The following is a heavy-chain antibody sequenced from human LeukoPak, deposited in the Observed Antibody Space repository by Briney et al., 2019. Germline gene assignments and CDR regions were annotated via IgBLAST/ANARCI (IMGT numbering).Heavy chain of an antibody. D-gene: IGHD2-2*01. CDR3: AKLRDIVVVPAALNWFDP. V-gene: IGHV3-23*01. CDR1: GFTFSSYA. Sequence: GGSLRLSCAASGFTFSSYAMSWVRQAPGKGLEWGSAICGSGGSTYYADSVKGRFTISRDNSKNTLYLQMNSLRAEDTAVYYCAKLRDIVVVPAALNWFDPWGQGTLVTVSS. CDR2: ICGSGGST. J-gene: IGHJ5*02.